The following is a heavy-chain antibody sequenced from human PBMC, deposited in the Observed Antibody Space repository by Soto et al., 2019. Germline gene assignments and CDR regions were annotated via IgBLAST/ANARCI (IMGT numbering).Heavy chain of an antibody. J-gene: IGHJ6*02. D-gene: IGHD3-3*01. CDR2: ISYDGSNK. CDR1: GFTFSSYA. CDR3: ARDGPETLDFWSGYQDNYYGMDV. V-gene: IGHV3-30-3*01. Sequence: AGGSLRLSCAASGFTFSSYAMHWVRQAPGKGLEWVAVISYDGSNKYYADSVKGRFTISRDNSKNTLYLQMNSLRAEDTAVYYCARDGPETLDFWSGYQDNYYGMDVWGQGTTVTVSS.